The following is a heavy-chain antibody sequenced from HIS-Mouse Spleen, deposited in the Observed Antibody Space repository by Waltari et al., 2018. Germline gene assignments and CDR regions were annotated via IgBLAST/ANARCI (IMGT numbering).Heavy chain of an antibody. D-gene: IGHD6-13*01. CDR1: GGSISSSSYY. CDR2: IYYRGRT. J-gene: IGHJ2*01. CDR3: AREIPYSSSWYDWYFDL. Sequence: QLQLQESGPGLVKPSETLSLTCTVSGGSISSSSYYWGWIRQPPGKGLEGIGSIYYRGRTYTHPSLHSRVPISVDTSKNPFSLKLSSVTAADTAVYYCAREIPYSSSWYDWYFDLWGRGTLVTVSS. V-gene: IGHV4-39*07.